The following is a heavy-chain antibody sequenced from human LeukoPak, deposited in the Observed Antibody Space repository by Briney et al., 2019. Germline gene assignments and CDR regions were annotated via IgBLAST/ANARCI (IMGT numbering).Heavy chain of an antibody. CDR2: IKQDGSEK. CDR3: ARDSSSSWYLWFDP. D-gene: IGHD6-13*01. CDR1: GFTFSSYW. J-gene: IGHJ5*02. Sequence: GGSLRLSCAASGFTFSSYWMSWVRQAPGKGLEWVANIKQDGSEKYYVDSVKGRFTISRDNAKNSLYLQMNSLRAEDTAVYYCARDSSSSWYLWFDPWGQGTLVTVSS. V-gene: IGHV3-7*01.